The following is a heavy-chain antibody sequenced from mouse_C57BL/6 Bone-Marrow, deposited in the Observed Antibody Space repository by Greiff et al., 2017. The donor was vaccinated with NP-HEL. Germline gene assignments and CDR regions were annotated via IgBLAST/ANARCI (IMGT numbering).Heavy chain of an antibody. D-gene: IGHD1-1*01. J-gene: IGHJ1*03. CDR1: GYAFSSSW. CDR3: ATYGSSYWYFDV. CDR2: IYPGDGDT. V-gene: IGHV1-82*01. Sequence: QVQLQQSGPELVKPGASVKISCKASGYAFSSSWMNWVKQRPGKGLEWIGRIYPGDGDTNYNGKFKGKATLTADKSSSTAYMQLSSLTSEDSAVYFCATYGSSYWYFDVWGKGTTVTVSS.